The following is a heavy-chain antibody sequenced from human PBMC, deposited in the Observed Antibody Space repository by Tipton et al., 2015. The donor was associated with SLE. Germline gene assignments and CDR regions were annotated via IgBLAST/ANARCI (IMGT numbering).Heavy chain of an antibody. CDR3: AIGSAVASSLDH. CDR2: RLYGGRA. CDR1: GGSITSSSHY. V-gene: IGHV4-39*07. Sequence: TLSLTCTVSGGSITSSSHYWGWIRQPPGKGLEGIGSRLYGGRAHYNPSLKSRVTISLDTSKNQFSLRVRFVTAADTAIFYCAIGSAVASSLDHWGQGKLVTVSS. J-gene: IGHJ4*02. D-gene: IGHD4-23*01.